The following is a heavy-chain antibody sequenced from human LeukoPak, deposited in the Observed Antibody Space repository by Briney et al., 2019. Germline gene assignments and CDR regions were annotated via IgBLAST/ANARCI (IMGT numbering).Heavy chain of an antibody. D-gene: IGHD3-3*01. CDR3: ARSEQRQYYDFWSGYSGY. CDR2: INTDGSST. J-gene: IGHJ4*02. Sequence: PGGSLRLACAASGFTFSSYWMHWVGQAPGKGLVRVSRINTDGSSTSYADSVKGRFTISRDNAKNTLYLQMNSLRAEDTAVYYCARSEQRQYYDFWSGYSGYSGQGTLVTVSS. V-gene: IGHV3-74*01. CDR1: GFTFSSYW.